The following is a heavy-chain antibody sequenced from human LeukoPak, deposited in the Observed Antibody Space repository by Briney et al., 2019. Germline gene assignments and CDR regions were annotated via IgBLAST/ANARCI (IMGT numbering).Heavy chain of an antibody. V-gene: IGHV4-61*01. Sequence: PSETLSLTCTVSGGSLSSGSYYWSWIRQPPGTGLEWIGYIYYSGSTNYNPSLKSRVTISVDTSKNQFSLKLSSVTGADTAVYYCAREVYSGYDLYYYYGMDVWGQGTTVTVSS. D-gene: IGHD5-12*01. CDR1: GGSLSSGSYY. J-gene: IGHJ6*02. CDR2: IYYSGST. CDR3: AREVYSGYDLYYYYGMDV.